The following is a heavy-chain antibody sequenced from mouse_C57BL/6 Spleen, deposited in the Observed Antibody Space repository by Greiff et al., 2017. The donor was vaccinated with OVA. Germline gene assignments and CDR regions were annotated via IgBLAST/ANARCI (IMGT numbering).Heavy chain of an antibody. CDR3: NDDYDGSLYAMDY. D-gene: IGHD2-4*01. J-gene: IGHJ4*01. CDR2: IDPETGGT. CDR1: GYTFTDYE. Sequence: QVQLKQSGAELVRPGASVTLSCKASGYTFTDYEMHWVKQTPVHGLEWIGAIDPETGGTAYNQKFKGKAILTADKSSSTAYMELRSLTSEDSAVYYCNDDYDGSLYAMDYWGQVASVTVSS. V-gene: IGHV1-15*01.